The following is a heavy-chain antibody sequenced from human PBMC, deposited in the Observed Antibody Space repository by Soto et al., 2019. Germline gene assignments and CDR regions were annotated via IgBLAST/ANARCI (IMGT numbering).Heavy chain of an antibody. CDR2: ISYDGNNE. V-gene: IGHV3-30*18. CDR3: AKDRSVIPGYYYGMEV. Sequence: GGSLRLSCAASGFTFNTYAMHWVRQAPGKGLEWVAVISYDGNNEYYTASVKGRFTISRDNSKNTLYLQMSSLSSEDTAVYYCAKDRSVIPGYYYGMEVWGQGTTVTVSS. D-gene: IGHD2-21*01. J-gene: IGHJ6*02. CDR1: GFTFNTYA.